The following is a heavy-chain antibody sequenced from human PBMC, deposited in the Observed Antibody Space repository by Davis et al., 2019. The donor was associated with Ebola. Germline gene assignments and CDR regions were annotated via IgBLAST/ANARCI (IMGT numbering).Heavy chain of an antibody. V-gene: IGHV1-3*01. Sequence: ASVKVSCKASGYTFTSYAMHWVRQAPGQKLEWMGWINAGNGNTKYSQKFQGRVTITRDTSTSTAYMELSSLRSEDTAVYYCAREARSSQYYYGMDVWGKGTTVTVSS. CDR2: INAGNGNT. J-gene: IGHJ6*04. D-gene: IGHD3-3*01. CDR1: GYTFTSYA. CDR3: AREARSSQYYYGMDV.